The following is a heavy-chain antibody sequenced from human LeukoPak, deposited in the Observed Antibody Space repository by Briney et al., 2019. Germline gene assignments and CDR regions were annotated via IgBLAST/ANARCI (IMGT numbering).Heavy chain of an antibody. CDR2: IIPIFGTP. CDR1: GGTFSSYG. Sequence: SVKVSCKSSGGTFSSYGISWVRQAPGQGLEWMGGIIPIFGTPNYAQKFQGRVTITADESTSTAYMELSSLRSEDTAVYYCARAVGYCSGGSCYGYWGQGTLVTVSS. CDR3: ARAVGYCSGGSCYGY. J-gene: IGHJ4*02. D-gene: IGHD2-15*01. V-gene: IGHV1-69*01.